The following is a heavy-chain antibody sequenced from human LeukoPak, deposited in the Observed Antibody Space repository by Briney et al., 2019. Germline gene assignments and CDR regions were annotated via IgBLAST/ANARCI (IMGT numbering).Heavy chain of an antibody. CDR1: GFPFDGYA. CDR2: ISYNGNII. Sequence: GGSLRLSCEASGFPFDGYALHWVRQAPGKGLEWVALISYNGNIIEYADSVKGRFTISRDNSKNTLFLLMNSLTREDTAVYYCATYQGYWGQGTLATVSP. CDR3: ATYQGY. V-gene: IGHV3-30*04. J-gene: IGHJ4*02. D-gene: IGHD2-2*01.